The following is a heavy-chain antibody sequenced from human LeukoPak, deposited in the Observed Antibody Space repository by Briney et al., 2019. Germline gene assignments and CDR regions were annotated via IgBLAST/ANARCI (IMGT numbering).Heavy chain of an antibody. J-gene: IGHJ4*02. D-gene: IGHD1-26*01. V-gene: IGHV4-34*01. CDR2: INHSGST. CDR1: GGSFSGYY. CDR3: LAGSSFDY. Sequence: SETLSLTCAVYGGSFSGYYWSWIRRPPGKGLEWIGEINHSGSTNYNPSLKSRVTISVDTSKNQFSLKLSSVTAADTAVYYCLAGSSFDYWGQGTLVTVSS.